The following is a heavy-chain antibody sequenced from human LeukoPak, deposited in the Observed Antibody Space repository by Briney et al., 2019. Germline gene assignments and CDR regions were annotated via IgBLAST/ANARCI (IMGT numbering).Heavy chain of an antibody. D-gene: IGHD3-22*01. CDR3: ARTYYYDSSGYYYEDY. V-gene: IGHV4-34*01. Sequence: SETLSLTCTVSGGSISSYYWSWIRQPPGRGLEWIGEINHSGSTNYNPSLKSRVTISVDTSKNQFSLKLSSVTAADTAVYYCARTYYYDSSGYYYEDYWGQGTLVTVSS. CDR1: GGSISSYY. CDR2: INHSGST. J-gene: IGHJ4*02.